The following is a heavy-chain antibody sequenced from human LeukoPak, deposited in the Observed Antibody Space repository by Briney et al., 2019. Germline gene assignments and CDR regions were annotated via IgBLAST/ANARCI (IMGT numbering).Heavy chain of an antibody. J-gene: IGHJ4*02. CDR3: AGDPFGYQPPDY. D-gene: IGHD2-2*01. CDR1: GFTVSGNY. CDR2: MYSGGRT. V-gene: IGHV3-53*01. Sequence: GGSLRLSCAASGFTVSGNYMSWVRQAPGKGLEWVSVMYSGGRTYYADSVKGRFTISRDSSKNMLYHQMNRLRAEDTALYYCAGDPFGYQPPDYWGQGSLLTVSS.